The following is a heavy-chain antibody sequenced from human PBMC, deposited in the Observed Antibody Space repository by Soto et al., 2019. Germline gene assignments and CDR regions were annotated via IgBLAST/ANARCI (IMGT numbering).Heavy chain of an antibody. V-gene: IGHV3-7*01. J-gene: IGHJ4*02. CDR3: ARDFPIVATISSELFDY. Sequence: PGGSLRLSCAASGFTFSSYWMSWVRQAPGKGLEWVANIKQDGSEKYYVDSVKGRFTISRDNAKNSLYLQMNSLRAEDTAVYYCARDFPIVATISSELFDYWGQGTLVTVSS. D-gene: IGHD5-12*01. CDR2: IKQDGSEK. CDR1: GFTFSSYW.